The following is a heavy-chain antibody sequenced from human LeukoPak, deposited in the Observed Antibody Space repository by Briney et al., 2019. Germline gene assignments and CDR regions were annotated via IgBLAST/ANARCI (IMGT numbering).Heavy chain of an antibody. CDR2: IIPIFGTA. CDR1: GGTFSSYA. J-gene: IGHJ4*02. CDR3: ARASYDYVWGSYPVTPLDY. V-gene: IGHV1-69*05. Sequence: GASVTVSCKASGGTFSSYAISWVRQAPGQGLEWMGGIIPIFGTANYAQKFQGRVTITTDESTSTAYMELSSLRSEDTAVYYCARASYDYVWGSYPVTPLDYWGQGTLVTVSS. D-gene: IGHD3-16*02.